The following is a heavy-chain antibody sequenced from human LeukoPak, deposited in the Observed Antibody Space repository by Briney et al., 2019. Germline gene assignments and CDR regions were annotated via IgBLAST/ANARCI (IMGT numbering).Heavy chain of an antibody. CDR3: VKGDYFDS. CDR1: GFTFSTSD. J-gene: IGHJ4*02. Sequence: GGSLRLSCAASGFTFSTSDMSWVRQAPGKGLEWVSKISSGGGSIYYADSVKGRFTFPRDNSKNTLYLQMNSLRAEDTAIYYCVKGDYFDSWGQGTLVTVSS. V-gene: IGHV3-23*01. CDR2: ISSGGGSI.